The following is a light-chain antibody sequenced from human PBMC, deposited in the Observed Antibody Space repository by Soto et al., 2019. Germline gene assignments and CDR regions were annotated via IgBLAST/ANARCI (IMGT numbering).Light chain of an antibody. CDR2: RAS. CDR1: SSNIGSNY. CDR3: AAWDDTLNGLV. V-gene: IGLV1-47*01. Sequence: QAVVTQPPSASGTPGQRVTISCSGSSSNIGSNYVYWYQQVPGTAPRLLMYRASQRPSGVPDRFSGSKSGTSASLAISGLRSEDEADYYCAAWDDTLNGLVFVGGTKLTVL. J-gene: IGLJ2*01.